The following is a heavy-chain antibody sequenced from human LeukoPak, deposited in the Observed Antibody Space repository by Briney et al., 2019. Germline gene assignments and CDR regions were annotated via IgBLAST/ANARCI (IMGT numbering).Heavy chain of an antibody. V-gene: IGHV3-53*01. CDR3: ARGDDSGYYDYFDY. Sequence: PGGSLRLSCAASGFTVDSNYLSWVRQAPGKALEWVSTIYTGGNTYYAASVKGRFTISRDFSKNTVFLHMNSLRAEDTAMYYCARGDDSGYYDYFDYWGQGALVTVSS. J-gene: IGHJ4*02. CDR2: IYTGGNT. D-gene: IGHD3-22*01. CDR1: GFTVDSNY.